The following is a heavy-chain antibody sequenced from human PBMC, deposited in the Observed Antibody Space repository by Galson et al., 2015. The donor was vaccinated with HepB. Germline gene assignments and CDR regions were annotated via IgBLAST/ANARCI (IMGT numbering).Heavy chain of an antibody. CDR1: GDSVSSNSAA. Sequence: CAISGDSVSSNSAAWNWIRQSPPRGLEWLGRTYYRSKWYNDYAVSVKGRITINPDTSKNQFSLQLNSVTPEDTAVYYCAREAGRIAAEFDYWGQGTLVTVSS. D-gene: IGHD6-25*01. J-gene: IGHJ4*02. V-gene: IGHV6-1*01. CDR2: TYYRSKWYN. CDR3: AREAGRIAAEFDY.